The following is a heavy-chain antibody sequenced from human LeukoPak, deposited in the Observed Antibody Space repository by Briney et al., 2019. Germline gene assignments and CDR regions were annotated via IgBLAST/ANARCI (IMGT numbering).Heavy chain of an antibody. D-gene: IGHD5-12*01. CDR3: AKDDQYSGYI. CDR2: ISGSGGST. Sequence: GGSLRLSCAASGFTFSSYAMSWVRQAPGKGLEWVSAISGSGGSTYYADSVRGRFTISRDNSKDTLYLQMNSLRAEDTAVYYCAKDDQYSGYIWGQGTLVTVSS. V-gene: IGHV3-23*01. CDR1: GFTFSSYA. J-gene: IGHJ4*02.